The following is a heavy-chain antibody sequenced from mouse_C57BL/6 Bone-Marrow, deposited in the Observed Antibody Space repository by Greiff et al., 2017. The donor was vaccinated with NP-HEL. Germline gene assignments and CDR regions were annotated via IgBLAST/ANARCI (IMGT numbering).Heavy chain of an antibody. CDR3: ARPRYYGNYPAWFAY. Sequence: DVMLVESGGGLVKPGGSLKLSCAASGFTFSDYGMHWVRQAPEKGLEWVAYISSGSSTIYYADTVKGRFTISRDNAKNTLFLQMTSLRSEDTAMYYCARPRYYGNYPAWFAYWGQGTLVTVSA. CDR2: ISSGSSTI. J-gene: IGHJ3*01. V-gene: IGHV5-17*01. D-gene: IGHD2-1*01. CDR1: GFTFSDYG.